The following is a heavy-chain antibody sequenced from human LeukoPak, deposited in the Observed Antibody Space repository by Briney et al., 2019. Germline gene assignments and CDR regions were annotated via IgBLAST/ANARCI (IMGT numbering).Heavy chain of an antibody. CDR3: ARDLLKLAFDY. CDR2: ISSSSSTI. Sequence: GGSLRLSCAASGFTFSSYSMNWVRQAPGKGLEWVSYISSSSSTIYYADSVKGRFTISRDNAKNSLYLQMNSLRAEDTAVYYCARDLLKLAFDYWGQGTLVTVST. CDR1: GFTFSSYS. J-gene: IGHJ4*02. D-gene: IGHD6-6*01. V-gene: IGHV3-48*01.